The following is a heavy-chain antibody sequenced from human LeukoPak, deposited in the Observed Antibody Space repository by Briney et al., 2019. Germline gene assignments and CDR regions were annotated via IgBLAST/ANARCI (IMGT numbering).Heavy chain of an antibody. CDR3: AKDQAACSRWSRYAFDI. CDR1: VYTLSSYP. V-gene: IGHV3-23*01. J-gene: IGHJ3*02. CDR2: ISCNGDSR. Sequence: GGSLRLSCAASVYTLSSYPMSWVRQATGKGVEWVSPISCNGDSRYYAHCEKRHFTIHIHNSKLTVSVQLNSLRAEETAVYDCAKDQAACSRWSRYAFDICGQGRRVTVSS. D-gene: IGHD6-13*01.